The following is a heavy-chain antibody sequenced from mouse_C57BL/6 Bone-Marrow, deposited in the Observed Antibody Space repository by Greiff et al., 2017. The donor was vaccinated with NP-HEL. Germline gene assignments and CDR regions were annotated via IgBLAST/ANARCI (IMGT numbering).Heavy chain of an antibody. D-gene: IGHD2-2*01. CDR1: GFTFSSYA. J-gene: IGHJ3*01. CDR2: ISSGGDYI. Sequence: EVHLVESGEGLVKPGGSLKLSCAASGFTFSSYAMSWVRQTPEKRLEWVAYISSGGDYIYYADTVKGRFTISRDNARNTLYLQMSSLKSEYTAMYYCTRDRGYWFAYWGQGTLVTVSA. V-gene: IGHV5-9-1*02. CDR3: TRDRGYWFAY.